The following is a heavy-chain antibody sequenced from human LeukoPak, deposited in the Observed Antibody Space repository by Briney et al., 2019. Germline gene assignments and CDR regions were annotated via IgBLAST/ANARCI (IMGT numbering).Heavy chain of an antibody. D-gene: IGHD6-25*01. J-gene: IGHJ4*02. CDR3: ARDSRGYPDY. CDR1: GFTFSPYW. CDR2: ISSNGGST. V-gene: IGHV3-64*01. Sequence: GGSLRLSCAASGFTFSPYWMHWVRQAPGKGLEYVSAISSNGGSTYYANSVKGRFTISRDNSKNTLYLQMGSLRAEDMAVYYCARDSRGYPDYWGQGTLVTVSS.